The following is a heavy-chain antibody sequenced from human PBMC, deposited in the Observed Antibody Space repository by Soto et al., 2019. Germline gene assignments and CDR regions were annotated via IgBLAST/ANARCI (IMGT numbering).Heavy chain of an antibody. Sequence: EVQLVESGGGLVQPGGSLRLSCAASGFTVSSNYMSWVRQAPGKGLEWVSVIYSGGSTYYADSVKGRFTISRHNSKNTLYLQMNSLRAEDTAVYYCARGGVGAARPYYYYYCMDVWGKGTTVTVSS. CDR2: IYSGGST. CDR3: ARGGVGAARPYYYYYCMDV. J-gene: IGHJ6*03. D-gene: IGHD6-6*01. CDR1: GFTVSSNY. V-gene: IGHV3-53*04.